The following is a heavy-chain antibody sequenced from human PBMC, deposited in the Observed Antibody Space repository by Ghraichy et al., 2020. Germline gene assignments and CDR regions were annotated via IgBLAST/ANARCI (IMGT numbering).Heavy chain of an antibody. Sequence: GGSLRLSCAASGFTFSSYSMNWVRQAPGKGLEWVSSISSSSTYIFYADSVKGRFTISRDNAKNSLYLQLNSLRADDTAVYYCARGRDGSDWDDFDYWGQGTLVTVSS. CDR1: GFTFSSYS. CDR3: ARGRDGSDWDDFDY. CDR2: ISSSSTYI. D-gene: IGHD5-24*01. J-gene: IGHJ4*02. V-gene: IGHV3-21*01.